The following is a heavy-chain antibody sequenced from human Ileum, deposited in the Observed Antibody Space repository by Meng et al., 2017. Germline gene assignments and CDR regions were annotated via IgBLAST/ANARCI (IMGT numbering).Heavy chain of an antibody. CDR2: AST. D-gene: IGHD7-27*01. J-gene: IGHJ4*02. V-gene: IGHV4-61*08. Sequence: QVQLQEAGPGLVRPSETLSLTCTVSGGSVSSAGYKWGWIRQPPGKGLEWIGYASTNYNPSLKSRVTISLDTSKNQFSLKLSSVTAADTAVHYCARDHWGSLDYWGQGILVTVSS. CDR1: GGSVSSAGYK. CDR3: ARDHWGSLDY.